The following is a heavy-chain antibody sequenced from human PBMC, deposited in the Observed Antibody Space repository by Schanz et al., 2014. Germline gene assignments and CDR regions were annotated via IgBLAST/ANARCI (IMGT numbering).Heavy chain of an antibody. V-gene: IGHV3-11*01. Sequence: QVQLVESGGGLVKPGGSLRLSCAASGFTFSSYYMTWIRQAPGKGLEWVSDISDSGDSTHYADSVKGRFTISRDNAKNSLFLQMNSLSAEDTAGYYCAYYDVLTGFDYWGQGTQVTVSS. CDR2: ISDSGDST. D-gene: IGHD3-9*01. CDR1: GFTFSSYY. CDR3: AYYDVLTGFDY. J-gene: IGHJ4*02.